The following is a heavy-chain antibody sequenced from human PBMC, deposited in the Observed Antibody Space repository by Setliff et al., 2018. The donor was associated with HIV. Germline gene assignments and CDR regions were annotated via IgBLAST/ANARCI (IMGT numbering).Heavy chain of an antibody. CDR2: ISSSGNFI. CDR1: GFIFNAYT. D-gene: IGHD3-10*01. Sequence: GGSLRLSCAASGFIFNAYTMVWVRQAPGKGLEWVSSISSSGNFIYYTDSVKGRFTSSRDNAKNSLFLQMDSLRGEDTAVYYCARDYLYYNMYNGSPVYGMDVWGQGTTVTVSS. J-gene: IGHJ6*02. CDR3: ARDYLYYNMYNGSPVYGMDV. V-gene: IGHV3-21*01.